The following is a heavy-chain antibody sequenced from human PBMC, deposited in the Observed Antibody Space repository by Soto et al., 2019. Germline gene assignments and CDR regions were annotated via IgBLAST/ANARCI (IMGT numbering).Heavy chain of an antibody. Sequence: GGSLRLSCAASGFTFSSYAMSWVRQAPGKGLEWVSAISGSGGSTYYADSVKGRFTISRDNSKNTLYLQMNSLRAEDTAVYYCAKDQSLLYYYDSSGYFDYWGQGTLVTVSS. D-gene: IGHD3-22*01. V-gene: IGHV3-23*01. CDR3: AKDQSLLYYYDSSGYFDY. J-gene: IGHJ4*02. CDR1: GFTFSSYA. CDR2: ISGSGGST.